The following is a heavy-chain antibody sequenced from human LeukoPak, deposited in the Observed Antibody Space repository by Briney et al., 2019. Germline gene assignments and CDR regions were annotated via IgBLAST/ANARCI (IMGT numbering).Heavy chain of an antibody. V-gene: IGHV3-30*03. J-gene: IGHJ4*02. CDR1: GFTFSSYG. Sequence: SGGSLRLSCAASGFTFSSYGMHWVRQAPGKGLEWVAVISYDGSNKYYADSVKGRFTISRDNSKNTLYLQMNSLRAEDTAVYYCARHVGLVSDFDYWGQGTLVTVSS. D-gene: IGHD3-9*01. CDR2: ISYDGSNK. CDR3: ARHVGLVSDFDY.